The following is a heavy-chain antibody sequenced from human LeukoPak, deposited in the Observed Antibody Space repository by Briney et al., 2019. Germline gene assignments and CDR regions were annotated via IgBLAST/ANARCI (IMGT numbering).Heavy chain of an antibody. V-gene: IGHV4-30-4*01. Sequence: SETLSLTCTVSGGSISSGDYYWSWIRQPPGKGLEWLGYIYYSGSTYYNPSLKSRVTISVDTSKNQFSLRLSSVTAADTAVYYCARAPYSGSYVGAFDIWGQGTMVTVSS. CDR2: IYYSGST. J-gene: IGHJ3*02. CDR3: ARAPYSGSYVGAFDI. D-gene: IGHD1-26*01. CDR1: GGSISSGDYY.